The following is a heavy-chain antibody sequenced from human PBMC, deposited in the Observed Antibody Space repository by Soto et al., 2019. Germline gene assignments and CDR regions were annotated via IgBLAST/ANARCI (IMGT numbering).Heavy chain of an antibody. CDR3: AAVIMGGHRLNWLDP. CDR1: GFTFSSYS. D-gene: IGHD1-26*01. CDR2: IIGSGGST. J-gene: IGHJ5*02. V-gene: IGHV3-23*01. Sequence: GGSLRLSCAASGFTFSSYSMSWVRQAPGKGLEWVSAIIGSGGSTYYADSVKGRFTISRDNSKNTLSLQMNSLRAEDTAVYYCAAVIMGGHRLNWLDPWGQGTLVTVSS.